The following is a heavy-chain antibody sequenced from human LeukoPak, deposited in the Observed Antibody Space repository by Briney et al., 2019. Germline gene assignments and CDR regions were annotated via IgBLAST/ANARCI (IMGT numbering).Heavy chain of an antibody. J-gene: IGHJ3*02. CDR1: GYTFTGYY. D-gene: IGHD3-10*01. V-gene: IGHV1-2*02. Sequence: ASVKVSCKASGYTFTGYYMHWMRLAPGQGLEWMGWINPNSSSTNYAQKYQGRVTMTRDTSIRTAYKELTSLRSEDTAVYYCARGRSGKVLLWFGELFPKRDAFDIWGQGTMVTVSS. CDR3: ARGRSGKVLLWFGELFPKRDAFDI. CDR2: INPNSSST.